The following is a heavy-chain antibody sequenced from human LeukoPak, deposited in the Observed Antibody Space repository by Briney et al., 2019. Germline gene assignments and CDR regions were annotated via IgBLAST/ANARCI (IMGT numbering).Heavy chain of an antibody. Sequence: PGGSLRLSCAASGFTFSSFAMHWVRQAPGKGLEWVSSISTSSGYKYYADSVKGRFTISRDNAKNSLYLQMNSLRAEDTAVYYCARNAEVGSSFDYWGQGTLVTVSS. CDR2: ISTSSGYK. CDR1: GFTFSSFA. D-gene: IGHD3-10*01. V-gene: IGHV3-21*01. J-gene: IGHJ4*02. CDR3: ARNAEVGSSFDY.